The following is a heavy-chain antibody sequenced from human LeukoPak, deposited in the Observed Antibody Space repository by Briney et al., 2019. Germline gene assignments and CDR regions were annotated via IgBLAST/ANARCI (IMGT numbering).Heavy chain of an antibody. CDR2: INPNSGGT. D-gene: IGHD6-13*01. CDR1: GYTFTSYG. V-gene: IGHV1-2*02. J-gene: IGHJ4*02. CDR3: ARAMGYSSSWYSYEFDY. Sequence: ASVKVSCKASGYTFTSYGISWVRQAPGQGLEWMGWINPNSGGTNYAQKFQGRVTMTRDTSISTAYMELSRLRSDDTAVYYCARAMGYSSSWYSYEFDYWGQGTLVTVSS.